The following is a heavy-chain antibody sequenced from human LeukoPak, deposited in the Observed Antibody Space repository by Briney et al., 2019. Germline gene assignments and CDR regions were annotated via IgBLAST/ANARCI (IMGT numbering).Heavy chain of an antibody. D-gene: IGHD4-17*01. J-gene: IGHJ3*01. CDR3: TKDPNGDYIGVFDF. CDR2: ITGSGAGT. Sequence: GGSLRLSCAASNFAFSTYAMTWVRQAPGKGLEWVSFITGSGAGTFYADFVKGRFTISRDNSKSTLFLQMNSLRAEDTAVYYCTKDPNGDYIGVFDFWGQGTMVTVSS. V-gene: IGHV3-23*01. CDR1: NFAFSTYA.